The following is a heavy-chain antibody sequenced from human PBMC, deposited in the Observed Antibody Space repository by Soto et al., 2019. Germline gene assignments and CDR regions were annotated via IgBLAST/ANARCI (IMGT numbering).Heavy chain of an antibody. V-gene: IGHV4-34*01. CDR1: GGSFSGYY. CDR3: ARGDSRSGSYSYYYYGMDV. J-gene: IGHJ6*02. CDR2: INHSGST. Sequence: SETLSLTCAVYGGSFSGYYWSWIRQPPGKGLEWIGEINHSGSTNYNPSLKSRVTISVDTSKNQFSLKLSSVTAADTAVYYCARGDSRSGSYSYYYYGMDVWGQGTPVTVSS. D-gene: IGHD3-10*01.